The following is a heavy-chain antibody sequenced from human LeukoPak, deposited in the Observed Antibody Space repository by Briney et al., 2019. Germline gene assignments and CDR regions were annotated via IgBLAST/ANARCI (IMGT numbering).Heavy chain of an antibody. J-gene: IGHJ5*02. D-gene: IGHD3-10*01. V-gene: IGHV3-7*03. CDR3: ARDNGGWFDT. Sequence: PGGSLRPSCVASEFIFSDYWMSWVRQAPGKGLEWVANIKQGGREEKYVSSVKGRFAISRDDAKSTLYLQMDSLSGDDTAVYYCARDNGGWFDTWGRGTLVTVSS. CDR2: IKQGGREE. CDR1: EFIFSDYW.